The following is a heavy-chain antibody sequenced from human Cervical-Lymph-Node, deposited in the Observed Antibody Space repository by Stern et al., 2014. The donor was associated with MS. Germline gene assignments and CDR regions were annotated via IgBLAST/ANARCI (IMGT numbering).Heavy chain of an antibody. CDR2: IIDSGSS. J-gene: IGHJ4*02. V-gene: IGHV4-31*02. CDR1: GGSITRGGDY. D-gene: IGHD3-10*01. CDR3: ARFSLFGEYYFDS. Sequence: QLQLQESGPGLVKPSQTLSLTCTVSGGSITRGGDYWSWVRQRPGKGLEWVGYIIDSGSSYYNPSLKSRVTISVDTSKNQFSLRLTSVTAADTAVYYCARFSLFGEYYFDSWGQGTLVTVSS.